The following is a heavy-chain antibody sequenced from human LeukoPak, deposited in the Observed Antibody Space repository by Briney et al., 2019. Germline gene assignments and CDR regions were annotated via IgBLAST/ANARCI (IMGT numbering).Heavy chain of an antibody. CDR2: ISATGGST. CDR3: AKVSTDSRGYYQK. J-gene: IGHJ4*02. D-gene: IGHD3-22*01. Sequence: GGSLRLSCAASGFTFSSYAMSWVRQAPGKGLEWVSTISATGGSTYYADSLKGRFTVSGDNSKNTLYLQMNSLRAEDTAVHYCAKVSTDSRGYYQKWGQGTLVTVSS. CDR1: GFTFSSYA. V-gene: IGHV3-23*01.